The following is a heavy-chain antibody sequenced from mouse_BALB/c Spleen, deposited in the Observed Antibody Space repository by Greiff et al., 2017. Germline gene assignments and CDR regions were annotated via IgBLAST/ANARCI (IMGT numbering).Heavy chain of an antibody. CDR2: ISSGGSYT. V-gene: IGHV5-9-4*01. D-gene: IGHD1-1*01. CDR3: ARQLSYYYGSSYGYFDV. CDR1: GFTFSSYA. J-gene: IGHJ1*01. Sequence: EVQRVESGGGLVKPGGSLKLSCAASGFTFSSYAMSWVRQSPEKRLEWVAEISSGGSYTYYPDTVKGRFTISRDNAKNTLYLQMSSLKSEDTAMYYCARQLSYYYGSSYGYFDVWGAGTTVTVSS.